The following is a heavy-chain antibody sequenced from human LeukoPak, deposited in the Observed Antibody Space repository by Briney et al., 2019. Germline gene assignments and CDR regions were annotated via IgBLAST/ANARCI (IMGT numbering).Heavy chain of an antibody. CDR2: FDPEDGET. CDR1: GYTLTELS. Sequence: ASVKVSCKVSGYTLTELSMHWVRQAPGKGLEWMGGFDPEDGETIYAQKFQGRVTMTEDTSTDTAYMELSRLRSEDTAVYYCATDRPPGALAAGTGFDPWGQGTLVTVSS. V-gene: IGHV1-24*01. D-gene: IGHD6-13*01. CDR3: ATDRPPGALAAGTGFDP. J-gene: IGHJ5*02.